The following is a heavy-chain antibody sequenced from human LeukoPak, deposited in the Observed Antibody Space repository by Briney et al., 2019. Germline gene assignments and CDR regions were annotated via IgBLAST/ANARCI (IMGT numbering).Heavy chain of an antibody. V-gene: IGHV3-21*01. D-gene: IGHD6-19*01. CDR3: ASHLPYSSGWSSFDY. Sequence: KPGGSLRLSCAASGFTFSSYSMIWVRQAPGKGLEWVSSISGSSSYIYYADSEKGRFTISRDNAKNSLYLQMNSLRAEDTAVYYCASHLPYSSGWSSFDYWGQGTLVTVSS. CDR1: GFTFSSYS. CDR2: ISGSSSYI. J-gene: IGHJ4*02.